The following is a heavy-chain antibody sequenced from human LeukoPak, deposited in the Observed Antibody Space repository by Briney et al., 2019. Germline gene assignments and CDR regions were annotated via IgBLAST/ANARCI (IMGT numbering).Heavy chain of an antibody. Sequence: GGSLRLSCAASGFTVSSNYMSWVRQAPGKGLEWVSVIYSGGSTYYADSVRGRFTVSRDNSKKTMYLQMDSLRVEDTAVYYCAKGVLSYYYMDVWGKGITVTVSS. CDR3: AKGVLSYYYMDV. V-gene: IGHV3-66*02. D-gene: IGHD4/OR15-4a*01. J-gene: IGHJ6*03. CDR2: IYSGGST. CDR1: GFTVSSNY.